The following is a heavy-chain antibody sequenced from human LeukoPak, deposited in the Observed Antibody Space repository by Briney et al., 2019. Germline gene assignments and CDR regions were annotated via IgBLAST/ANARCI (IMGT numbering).Heavy chain of an antibody. CDR1: GFTFSNYA. CDR3: AKREAGEY. V-gene: IGHV3-23*01. Sequence: PGGSLRLSCAASGFTFSNYAMSWVRQAPGKGLEWVSAISGTGGTKYCADSVKGRFTISRDNSKNTLYLEMNSLTADDTAVYYCAKREAGEYWGQGTLVTVSS. D-gene: IGHD6-19*01. CDR2: ISGTGGTK. J-gene: IGHJ4*02.